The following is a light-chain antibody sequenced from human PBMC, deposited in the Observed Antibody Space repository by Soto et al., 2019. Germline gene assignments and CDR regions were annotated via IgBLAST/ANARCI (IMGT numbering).Light chain of an antibody. Sequence: QSVLTQPASVSGSPGQSITISCTGTSSDVGAFNFVSWHQQPPGKAPKLMIYNVYDRPSGVSYRFSGSKYGNTASLTISGLQGEDEADYYCSSYTVSRTYVFGAGTKV. V-gene: IGLV2-14*03. CDR2: NVY. J-gene: IGLJ1*01. CDR1: SSDVGAFNF. CDR3: SSYTVSRTYV.